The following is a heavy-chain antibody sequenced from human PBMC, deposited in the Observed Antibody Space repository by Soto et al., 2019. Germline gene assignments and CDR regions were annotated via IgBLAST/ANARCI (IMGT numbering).Heavy chain of an antibody. J-gene: IGHJ4*02. V-gene: IGHV2-5*02. CDR2: IYWDDDK. D-gene: IGHD6-13*01. CDR3: AHRRVSWYYFDY. CDR1: GFSLSTSGVG. Sequence: QITLKESGPTLVKPTQTLTLTCTFSGFSLSTSGVGVGWIRQPPGKALEWLALIYWDDDKRYSPSLKSRLTSTKDTSKNQVVLTMTNMDPVDTATYDCAHRRVSWYYFDYWGQGTLVTVSS.